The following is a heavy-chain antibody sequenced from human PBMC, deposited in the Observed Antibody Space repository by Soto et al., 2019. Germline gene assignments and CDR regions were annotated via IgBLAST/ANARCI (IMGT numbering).Heavy chain of an antibody. CDR1: GVSITPYF. CDR2: IYASGRT. D-gene: IGHD3-9*01. J-gene: IGHJ2*01. Sequence: QVQLQESGPGLVKPSETLSLTCTVSGVSITPYFWSWIRQPAGKAPEWVGHIYASGRTTYNRSLKSRVTMFVSQTQVSLRLTSVTAADTAVYYCARHFDVDPSLDQYYFDLWGRGALVTVSS. V-gene: IGHV4-4*07. CDR3: ARHFDVDPSLDQYYFDL.